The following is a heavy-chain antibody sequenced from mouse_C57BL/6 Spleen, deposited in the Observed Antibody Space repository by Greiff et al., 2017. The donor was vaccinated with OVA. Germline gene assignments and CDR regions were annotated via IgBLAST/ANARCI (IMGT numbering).Heavy chain of an antibody. Sequence: VKLQESGAELARPGASVKLSCKASGYTFTSYGISWVKQRTGQGLEWIGEIYPRSGNTYYNEKFKGKATLTADKSSSTAYMELRSLTSEDSAVYFCAKQGYGNPMNAMDYWGQGTSVTVSS. CDR1: GYTFTSYG. D-gene: IGHD2-10*02. CDR3: AKQGYGNPMNAMDY. J-gene: IGHJ4*01. V-gene: IGHV1-81*01. CDR2: IYPRSGNT.